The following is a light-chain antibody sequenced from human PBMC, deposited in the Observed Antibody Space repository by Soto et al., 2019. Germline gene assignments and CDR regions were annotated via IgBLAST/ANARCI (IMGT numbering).Light chain of an antibody. V-gene: IGKV2-28*01. CDR2: LGS. J-gene: IGKJ1*01. CDR1: QSLLHSNGYNY. Sequence: DIVMTQSPLSLPVTPGEPASISCRSSQSLLHSNGYNYLDWYLQKPGQSPQLLIYLGSNRASGVTDRFSGIGSVTDFTLKISRGEAEDVGVYYCMQDLQTPRTFGQGTKVEIK. CDR3: MQDLQTPRT.